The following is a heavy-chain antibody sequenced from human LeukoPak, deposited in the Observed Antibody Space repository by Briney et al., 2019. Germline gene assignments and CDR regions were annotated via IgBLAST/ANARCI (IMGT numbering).Heavy chain of an antibody. CDR3: VRRYCSSTSCWFDP. Sequence: ASETLSLTCTVSGGSISSYYWSWIRQPPGKGLEWIGYIYYSGSTNYNPSLKSRVTMSVDTSKNQFSLKLSSVTAADTAVYYCVRRYCSSTSCWFDPWGQGTLVTVSS. V-gene: IGHV4-59*08. CDR1: GGSISSYY. CDR2: IYYSGST. J-gene: IGHJ5*02. D-gene: IGHD2-2*01.